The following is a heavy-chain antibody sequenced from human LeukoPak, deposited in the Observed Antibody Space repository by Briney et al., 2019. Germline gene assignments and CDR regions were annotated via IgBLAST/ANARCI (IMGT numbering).Heavy chain of an antibody. CDR1: DFVFSDYW. Sequence: GGSLGLSCVASDFVFSDYWMSWVRQAPGKGLEWVANIKGGGREDIYVKSVKGRFAISRDDAKSTLYLQMDSLRGDDTALYYCARDNGGYFDTWGRGTPVTVSS. CDR3: ARDNGGYFDT. J-gene: IGHJ5*02. D-gene: IGHD1-1*01. V-gene: IGHV3-7*03. CDR2: IKGGGRED.